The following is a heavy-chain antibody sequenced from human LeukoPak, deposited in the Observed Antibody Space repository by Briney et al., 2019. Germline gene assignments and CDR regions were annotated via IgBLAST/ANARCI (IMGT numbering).Heavy chain of an antibody. Sequence: GASVKVSCKASGYTFTSYYMHWVRQAPGQGLEWMGIINPSGGSTSYAQKFQGRVTMTRDTSTSTVCMELSSLRSEDTAVYYCASSITMIVVAFDYWGQGTLVTVSS. CDR1: GYTFTSYY. CDR2: INPSGGST. V-gene: IGHV1-46*01. CDR3: ASSITMIVVAFDY. J-gene: IGHJ4*02. D-gene: IGHD3-22*01.